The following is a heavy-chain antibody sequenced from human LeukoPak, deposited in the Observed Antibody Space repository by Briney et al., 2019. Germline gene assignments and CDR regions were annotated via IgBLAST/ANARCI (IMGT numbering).Heavy chain of an antibody. J-gene: IGHJ4*02. CDR2: ISGSGGST. CDR1: GFTFSSYA. D-gene: IGHD3-10*01. V-gene: IGHV3-23*01. CDR3: AKALSRVRTEGIDY. Sequence: GGSLRLSCAASGFTFSSYAMSWVRQSPGKGLEWVSAISGSGGSTYYADSVKGRFTISRDNSKNTLYLQMNSLRAEDTAVYYCAKALSRVRTEGIDYWGQGTLVTVSS.